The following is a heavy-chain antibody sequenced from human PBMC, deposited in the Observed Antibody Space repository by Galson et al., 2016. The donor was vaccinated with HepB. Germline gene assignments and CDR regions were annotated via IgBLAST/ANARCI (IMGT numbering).Heavy chain of an antibody. CDR2: IYAADNT. Sequence: SLRLSCATPGFTVTHDYMTWVRQAPGKGLEWVSLIYAADNTYYADSVKGRFTISRDISKSTLFLQMNSLRAEDTAGYYCAIVGGSTYGLRSDPLDIWGQGTMVTVSS. J-gene: IGHJ3*02. V-gene: IGHV3-53*01. CDR1: GFTVTHDY. D-gene: IGHD1-26*01. CDR3: AIVGGSTYGLRSDPLDI.